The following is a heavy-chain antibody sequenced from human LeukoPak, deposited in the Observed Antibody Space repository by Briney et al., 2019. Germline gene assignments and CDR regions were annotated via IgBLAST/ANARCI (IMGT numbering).Heavy chain of an antibody. D-gene: IGHD6-13*01. J-gene: IGHJ6*03. CDR2: ISWNSGSI. CDR1: GFTFDDYA. V-gene: IGHV3-9*01. CDR3: ARDQGHSSSCYRRLPIDV. Sequence: GGSLRLSCSACGFTFDDYATHWVRQAPGKGLEWISGISWNSGSIGYADSVKGRFTISRDNAKNSLYLQMNSLRAEDTAVYYCARDQGHSSSCYRRLPIDVWGKGTTVTVSS.